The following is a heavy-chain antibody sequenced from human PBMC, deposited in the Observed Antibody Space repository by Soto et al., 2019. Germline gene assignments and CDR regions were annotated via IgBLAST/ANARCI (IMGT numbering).Heavy chain of an antibody. CDR3: AREGAVIVVVPAAIDQSDY. J-gene: IGHJ4*02. Sequence: ASVKVSCKASGYTFTSYAMHWVRQAPGQRLEWMGWINAGNGNTKYSQKFQGRVTITRDTSASTAYMELSSLRSEDTAVYYCAREGAVIVVVPAAIDQSDYWGQGTLVTVSS. CDR1: GYTFTSYA. V-gene: IGHV1-3*01. CDR2: INAGNGNT. D-gene: IGHD2-2*02.